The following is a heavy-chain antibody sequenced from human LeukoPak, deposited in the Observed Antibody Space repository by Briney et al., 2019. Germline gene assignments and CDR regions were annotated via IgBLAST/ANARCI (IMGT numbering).Heavy chain of an antibody. V-gene: IGHV1-3*01. CDR2: INAGNGNT. Sequence: ASVKVSCKASGYTFTSYAMHWVRQAPGQRLEWMGWINAGNGNTKYSQKFQGRVTITRDTSASTAYMELSSLRSEDTAVYYCARADYYDSSGYYYGQATDADYWGQGTLVTVSS. J-gene: IGHJ4*02. CDR1: GYTFTSYA. CDR3: ARADYYDSSGYYYGQATDADY. D-gene: IGHD3-22*01.